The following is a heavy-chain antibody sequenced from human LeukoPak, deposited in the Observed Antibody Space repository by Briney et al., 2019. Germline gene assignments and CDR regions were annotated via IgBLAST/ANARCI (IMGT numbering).Heavy chain of an antibody. D-gene: IGHD4-17*01. V-gene: IGHV1-24*01. J-gene: IGHJ6*03. CDR3: ARLGFDYGDYSLGDYYYYYMDV. CDR1: GYTLTELS. Sequence: ASVKVSCKVSGYTLTELSMHWVRQAPGKGLEWMGGLDPEDGETIYAQKFQGRVTMTRDMSTTTVYMALSSLRSEDTAVYYCARLGFDYGDYSLGDYYYYYMDVWGKGTTVTVSS. CDR2: LDPEDGET.